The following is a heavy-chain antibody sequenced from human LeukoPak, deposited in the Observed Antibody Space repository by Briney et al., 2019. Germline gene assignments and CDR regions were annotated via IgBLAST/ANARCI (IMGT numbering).Heavy chain of an antibody. CDR3: ARLDMVRGAPFDY. CDR1: GGSISSSSYY. CDR2: IYYSGST. V-gene: IGHV4-61*01. J-gene: IGHJ4*02. D-gene: IGHD3-10*01. Sequence: PSETLSLTCTVSGGSISSSSYYWSWIRQPPGKGLEWIGYIYYSGSTNYNPSLKSRVTISVDTSKNQFSLKLSSVTAADTAVYYCARLDMVRGAPFDYWGQGTLVTVSS.